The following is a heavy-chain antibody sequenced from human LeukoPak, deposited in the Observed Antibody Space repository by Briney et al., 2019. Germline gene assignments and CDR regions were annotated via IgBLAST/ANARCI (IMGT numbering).Heavy chain of an antibody. Sequence: SETLSLTCTVSGGSVSSGNYYWSWIRQPPGKGLEWIGYVYYSGSTKYNPSLKSRVTISGDTSKNQFCLKVRSVTAADTAVYYCAASYISGFPEIDYWGQGTLVTVSS. D-gene: IGHD6-19*01. V-gene: IGHV4-61*01. J-gene: IGHJ4*02. CDR1: GGSVSSGNYY. CDR3: AASYISGFPEIDY. CDR2: VYYSGST.